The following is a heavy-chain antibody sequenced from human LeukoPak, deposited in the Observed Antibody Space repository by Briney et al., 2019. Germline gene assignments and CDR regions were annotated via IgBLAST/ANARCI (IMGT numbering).Heavy chain of an antibody. CDR1: GLTFSSYD. V-gene: IGHV3-13*01. D-gene: IGHD5-24*01. CDR3: ARDQGDGYDY. CDR2: IGTAGDT. Sequence: QTGGSLRLSCAASGLTFSSYDMHWVRQATGKGLEWVSAIGTAGDTYYPGSVKGRSTISRENAKNSLYLQMNSLRAGDTAVYYCARDQGDGYDYWGQGTLVTVSS. J-gene: IGHJ4*02.